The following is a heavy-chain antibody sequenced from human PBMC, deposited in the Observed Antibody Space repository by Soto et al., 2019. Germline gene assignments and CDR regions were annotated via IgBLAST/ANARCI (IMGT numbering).Heavy chain of an antibody. V-gene: IGHV4-31*03. Sequence: SETLSLTCTVSGGSIRSDAYYWSWIRQHPGKGLEWIGYIYYSGRTYYNPSLKSRLTISVDTSKNQFSLKLTSVTAADTAVYYCARDPGWGGLVDYWGQGTLVTVSS. CDR2: IYYSGRT. D-gene: IGHD3-16*01. CDR1: GGSIRSDAYY. CDR3: ARDPGWGGLVDY. J-gene: IGHJ4*02.